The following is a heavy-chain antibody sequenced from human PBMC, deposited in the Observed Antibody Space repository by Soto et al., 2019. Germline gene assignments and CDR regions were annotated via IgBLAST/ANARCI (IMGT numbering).Heavy chain of an antibody. V-gene: IGHV3-23*01. D-gene: IGHD3-16*01. CDR1: GFTISTYA. CDR3: AKDALYNDGLWLMDS. J-gene: IGHJ5*02. CDR2: VVGSGDEI. Sequence: PGGSLRLSCAASGFTISTYAMTWVRQAPGKGLECVSGVVGSGDEIYYADSVKGRFTISKDNSKNTLYLQMNSLRDEDTVVYYCAKDALYNDGLWLMDSWGQGTLVTVSS.